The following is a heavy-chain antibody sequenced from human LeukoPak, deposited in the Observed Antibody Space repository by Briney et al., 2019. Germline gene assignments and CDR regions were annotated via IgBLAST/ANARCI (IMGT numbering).Heavy chain of an antibody. Sequence: ASVKVSCKASGYTFTSYYLHWVRQAPGQGLEWMGIINPSGGSTTYAQKFQGRLTMTTDMSTTTVHMELSSLRSEDTAVYYRARALFSYESSAYSSTYWSDPWGQGTLVTVSS. V-gene: IGHV1-46*01. J-gene: IGHJ5*02. D-gene: IGHD3-22*01. CDR1: GYTFTSYY. CDR3: ARALFSYESSAYSSTYWSDP. CDR2: INPSGGST.